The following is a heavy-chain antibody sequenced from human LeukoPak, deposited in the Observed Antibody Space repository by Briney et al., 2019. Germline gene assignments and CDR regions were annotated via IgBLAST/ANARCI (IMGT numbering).Heavy chain of an antibody. D-gene: IGHD6-13*01. CDR2: ISYDGSNK. J-gene: IGHJ4*02. Sequence: PGRSLRLSCAASGFTFSSYAMHWVRQAPGKGLEWVAVISYDGSNKYYADSVKGRFTISRDNSKNTLYLQMNSLRAEDTAVYYCARDNSSSWYRWSVGIFDYWGQGTLVTVSS. V-gene: IGHV3-30*04. CDR3: ARDNSSSWYRWSVGIFDY. CDR1: GFTFSSYA.